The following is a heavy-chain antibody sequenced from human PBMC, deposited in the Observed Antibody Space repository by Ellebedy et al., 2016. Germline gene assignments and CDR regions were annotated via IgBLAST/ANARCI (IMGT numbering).Heavy chain of an antibody. J-gene: IGHJ4*02. CDR3: AADYGDYILED. Sequence: ASVKVSCKASGGTFSNYAISWVRQAPGQGLEWMGRINPLLGIANYAQKFQGRLTITADRSTNTDYMELRSLRCEDTAMYYCAADYGDYILEDWGQGTLITVSS. V-gene: IGHV1-69*04. D-gene: IGHD4-17*01. CDR1: GGTFSNYA. CDR2: INPLLGIA.